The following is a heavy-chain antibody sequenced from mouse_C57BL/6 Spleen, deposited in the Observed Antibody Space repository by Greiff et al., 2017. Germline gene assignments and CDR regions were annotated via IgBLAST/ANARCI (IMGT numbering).Heavy chain of an antibody. Sequence: QVQLKQPGAELVKPGASVKMSCKASGYTFTSYWITWVKQRPGQGLEWIGDIYPGSGSTNYNEKFKSKATLTVDTSSSTAYMQLSSLTSEDSAVYYCARDGYYGSSRFDYWGQGTTLTVSS. CDR3: ARDGYYGSSRFDY. J-gene: IGHJ2*01. V-gene: IGHV1-55*01. CDR1: GYTFTSYW. D-gene: IGHD1-1*01. CDR2: IYPGSGST.